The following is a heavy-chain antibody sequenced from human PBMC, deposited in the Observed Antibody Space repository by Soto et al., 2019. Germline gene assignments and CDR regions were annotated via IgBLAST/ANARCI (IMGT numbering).Heavy chain of an antibody. V-gene: IGHV1-18*01. Sequence: QVQLVQSGAEVQKPGASVKVSCKASGYTFRNYGISWVRQAPGQGLEWMGWIVPYNGNTHYAQNFQGRVTMTTDTSTNTTSMKLTSLKSDDTAVYYCARDPSPQQLWTTWFDSWCQGTLVTVSS. CDR1: GYTFRNYG. CDR3: ARDPSPQQLWTTWFDS. CDR2: IVPYNGNT. J-gene: IGHJ5*01. D-gene: IGHD6-13*01.